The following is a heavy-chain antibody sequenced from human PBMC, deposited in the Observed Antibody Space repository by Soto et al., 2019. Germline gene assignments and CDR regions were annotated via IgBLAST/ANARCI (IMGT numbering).Heavy chain of an antibody. D-gene: IGHD3-10*01. Sequence: ASVKVSCKASGYTLIDYGITCVRQAPGQGLEWMGWISPYNVNTIYAQKFQGRVTMTTDTSTNTAYMELRSLRSDDTAVYYCARTSANGMDVWGQGTTVTVSS. CDR1: GYTLIDYG. J-gene: IGHJ6*02. CDR3: ARTSANGMDV. CDR2: ISPYNVNT. V-gene: IGHV1-18*04.